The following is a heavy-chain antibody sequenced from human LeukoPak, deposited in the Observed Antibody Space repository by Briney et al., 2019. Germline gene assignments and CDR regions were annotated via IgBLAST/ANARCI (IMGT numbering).Heavy chain of an antibody. D-gene: IGHD6-13*01. CDR2: ISSGSSAI. CDR1: GFTFTTYS. Sequence: GGSLRLSCEASGFTFTTYSMTWVRQAPGKGLEWVSIISSGSSAIFSADALKGRFTISRDNSKNTLYLQMNSLRAEDTALYYCAREWMGYSSSRRYYYYYMDVWGRGTTVTVSS. V-gene: IGHV3-21*01. CDR3: AREWMGYSSSRRYYYYYMDV. J-gene: IGHJ6*03.